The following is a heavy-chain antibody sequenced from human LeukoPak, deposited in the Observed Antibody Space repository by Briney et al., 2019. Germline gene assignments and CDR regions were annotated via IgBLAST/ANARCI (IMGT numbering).Heavy chain of an antibody. D-gene: IGHD6-6*01. Sequence: SETLSLTCAVCGGSFSGYYWSWIRQPPGKGLEWIGEINHSGSTNYNPSLKSRVTISVDTSKNQFSLKLSSVTAADTAVYYCARVGGIAARRATFDYWGQGTLVTVSS. CDR3: ARVGGIAARRATFDY. CDR1: GGSFSGYY. CDR2: INHSGST. V-gene: IGHV4-34*01. J-gene: IGHJ4*02.